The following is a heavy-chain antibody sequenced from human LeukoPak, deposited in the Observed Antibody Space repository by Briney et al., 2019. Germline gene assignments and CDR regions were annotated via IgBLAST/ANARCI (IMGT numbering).Heavy chain of an antibody. CDR2: IHYSGST. V-gene: IGHV4-39*07. D-gene: IGHD2-15*01. CDR3: ARRTAYCSGGSCYSVDY. J-gene: IGHJ4*02. Sequence: SETLSLTCTVSGGSISSSSYYWGWIRQPPGKGLEWIGSIHYSGSTYYNPSLKSRVTISVDTSKNQFSLKLSSVTAADTAVYYCARRTAYCSGGSCYSVDYWGQGTLVTVSS. CDR1: GGSISSSSYY.